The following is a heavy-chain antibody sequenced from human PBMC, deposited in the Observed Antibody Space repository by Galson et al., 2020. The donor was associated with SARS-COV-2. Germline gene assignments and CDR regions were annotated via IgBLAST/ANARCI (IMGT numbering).Heavy chain of an antibody. V-gene: IGHV1-69*13. CDR1: GGTFSSYA. D-gene: IGHD3-22*01. J-gene: IGHJ3*02. Sequence: SVKVSCKASGGTFSSYAISWVRQAPGQGLEWMGGIIPIFGTANYAQKFQGRVTITADESTSTAYMELSSLRSEDTAVYYCARGGITMIVVVSLDAFDIWGQGTMVTVSS. CDR2: IIPIFGTA. CDR3: ARGGITMIVVVSLDAFDI.